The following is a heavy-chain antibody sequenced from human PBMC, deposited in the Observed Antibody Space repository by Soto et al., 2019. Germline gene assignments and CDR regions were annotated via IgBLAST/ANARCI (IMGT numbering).Heavy chain of an antibody. Sequence: GGSLRLSCAASGFTFSNAWMNWVRQAPGKGLEWVGRIKSKTDGGTTDYAAPVKGRFTISRDDSKNTLYLQMNSLKTEDTAVYYCTTDLGYCSSTSCLSPYGMDVWGQGTTVTVSS. CDR1: GFTFSNAW. CDR3: TTDLGYCSSTSCLSPYGMDV. V-gene: IGHV3-15*07. J-gene: IGHJ6*02. D-gene: IGHD2-2*01. CDR2: IKSKTDGGTT.